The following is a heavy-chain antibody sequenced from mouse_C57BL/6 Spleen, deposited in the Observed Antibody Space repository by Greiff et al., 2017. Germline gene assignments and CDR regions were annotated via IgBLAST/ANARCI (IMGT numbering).Heavy chain of an antibody. D-gene: IGHD2-4*01. J-gene: IGHJ1*03. CDR1: GYTFTDYE. Sequence: QVQLQQSGAELVRPGASVTLSCKASGYTFTDYEMHWVKQTPVHGLEWIGAIDPETGGTAYNQKFKGKAILTADKSSSTAYMELRSLTSEDSAVYYCTRRRDDYDDWYFDVWGTGTTVTVSS. CDR2: IDPETGGT. CDR3: TRRRDDYDDWYFDV. V-gene: IGHV1-15*01.